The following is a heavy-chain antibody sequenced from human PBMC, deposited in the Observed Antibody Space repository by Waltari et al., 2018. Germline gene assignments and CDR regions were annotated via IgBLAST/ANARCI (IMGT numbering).Heavy chain of an antibody. Sequence: QVQLQQWGAGLLKPSETLSLTCAVYGGSFSGYYWSWIRQPPGKGLEWIGEINHSGSTNYNPSRKSRVTISVDTSKNQFSLKLSSVTAADTAVYYCARAPQYYDILTGYSPHYYYYGMDVWGQGTTVTVSS. CDR3: ARAPQYYDILTGYSPHYYYYGMDV. CDR1: GGSFSGYY. D-gene: IGHD3-9*01. J-gene: IGHJ6*02. CDR2: INHSGST. V-gene: IGHV4-34*01.